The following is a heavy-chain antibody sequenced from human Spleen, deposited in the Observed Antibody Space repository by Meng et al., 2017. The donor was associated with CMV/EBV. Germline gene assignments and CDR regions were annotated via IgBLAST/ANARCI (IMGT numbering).Heavy chain of an antibody. D-gene: IGHD4-23*01. Sequence: GESLKISCAASGFTFSSYGMHWVRQAPGKGLEWVAFLRYDGNNKYYTDSVKGRFTISRDNSKNTLYLQMNSLRAEDTAVYYCARDMGPDYGGNSDYWGQGTLVTVSS. CDR1: GFTFSSYG. CDR2: LRYDGNNK. CDR3: ARDMGPDYGGNSDY. V-gene: IGHV3-30*02. J-gene: IGHJ4*02.